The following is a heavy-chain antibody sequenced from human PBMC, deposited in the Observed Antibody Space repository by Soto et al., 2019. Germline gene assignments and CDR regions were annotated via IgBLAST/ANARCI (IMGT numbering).Heavy chain of an antibody. CDR2: VNPSNGYT. CDR3: ARRLSAFDV. CDR1: GYSFLNYA. J-gene: IGHJ3*01. V-gene: IGHV1-3*01. Sequence: SVKGSWTTSGYSFLNYAIHWVRQAPGQGLEWMGWVNPSNGYTKYSENFQARLSLTRDTSANTAYMELSSLRSEDTAVYYCARRLSAFDVWGQGTLVTVSS.